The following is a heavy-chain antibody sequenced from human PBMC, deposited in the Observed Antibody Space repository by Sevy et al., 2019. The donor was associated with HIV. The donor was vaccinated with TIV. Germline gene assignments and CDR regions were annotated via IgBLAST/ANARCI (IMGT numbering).Heavy chain of an antibody. Sequence: SETLSLTCTVSGGSISSYYWSWIRQPPGKGLEWIGDIYYSGSTNYKPSLKSRVTISVDTSKNQFSLKLSSVTAADTAVFYCARAEGGNFDYWGQGTLVTVSS. J-gene: IGHJ4*02. CDR3: ARAEGGNFDY. D-gene: IGHD3-16*01. CDR1: GGSISSYY. CDR2: IYYSGST. V-gene: IGHV4-59*01.